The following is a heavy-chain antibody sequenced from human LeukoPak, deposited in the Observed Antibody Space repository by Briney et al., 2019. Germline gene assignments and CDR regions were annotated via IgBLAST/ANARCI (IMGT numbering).Heavy chain of an antibody. J-gene: IGHJ4*02. V-gene: IGHV3-21*01. CDR1: GGSFSGYY. CDR3: ARDSHSGWYIDY. CDR2: ISTSSIYI. D-gene: IGHD6-19*01. Sequence: ETLSLTCAVYGGSFSGYYWSWIRQPPGKGLEWVSSISTSSIYIYYADSVKGRFTISRDNAKNSLYLQMNSLRAEDTAVYYCARDSHSGWYIDYWGQGTLVTVSS.